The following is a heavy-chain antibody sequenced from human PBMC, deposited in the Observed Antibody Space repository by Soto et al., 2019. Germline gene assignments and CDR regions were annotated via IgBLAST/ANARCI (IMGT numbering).Heavy chain of an antibody. CDR2: IYSGDSDS. CDR1: GYSFTSYW. D-gene: IGHD6-19*01. CDR3: ARALAVAGTLVGTYYSYGMDV. Sequence: PGESLKISCKGSGYSFTSYWIGWVRQMPGKGLEWMGIIYSGDSDSRYSPSVQGQVTNSADKSISTAYLQWSSLKASDTAMYYCARALAVAGTLVGTYYSYGMDVWGQGNTVTV. V-gene: IGHV5-51*01. J-gene: IGHJ6*02.